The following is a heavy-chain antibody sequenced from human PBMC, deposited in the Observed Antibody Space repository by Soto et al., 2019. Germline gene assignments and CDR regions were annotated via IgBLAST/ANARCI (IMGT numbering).Heavy chain of an antibody. Sequence: QVQLVQSGAEVKKPGASVKVSCKASGYTFTGYYMHWVRQAPGQGLEWMGWINPNSGGTNYAQKCQGWVTMTRDTSISTAYMELSRLRSDDTAVYYCARGAGTLYYYGMDVWGQGTTVTVSS. J-gene: IGHJ6*02. CDR3: ARGAGTLYYYGMDV. CDR2: INPNSGGT. D-gene: IGHD1-7*01. V-gene: IGHV1-2*04. CDR1: GYTFTGYY.